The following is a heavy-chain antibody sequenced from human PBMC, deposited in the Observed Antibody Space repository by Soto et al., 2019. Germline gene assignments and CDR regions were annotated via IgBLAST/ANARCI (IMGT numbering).Heavy chain of an antibody. V-gene: IGHV4-39*01. CDR1: GGSISSSSYY. J-gene: IGHJ4*02. CDR3: AVDCSSSSPGN. Sequence: QLQLQESGPGLVKPSETLSITCIVSGGSISSSSYYWGWIRQPPGKGLEWIGSIYYSGITYYNPSLKSRVTISVDTSKNRFSLKLSSVTASDTAVYYCAVDCSSSSPGNWGQGTLVTVSS. CDR2: IYYSGIT. D-gene: IGHD6-6*01.